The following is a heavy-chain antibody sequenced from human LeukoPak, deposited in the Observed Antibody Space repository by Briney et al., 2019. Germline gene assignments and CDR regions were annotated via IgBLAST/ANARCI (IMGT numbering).Heavy chain of an antibody. J-gene: IGHJ6*02. CDR2: ISYDGSNK. CDR1: GFTFSSYG. Sequence: GGSLRLSCAASGFTFSSYGMHWVRQAPGKGLEWVAVISYDGSNKYYADSVKGRFTISRDNSKNTLYLQMNSLRAEDTAVYYCAKDKAAAVSGATYYGMDVWGQGTTVTVSS. CDR3: AKDKAAAVSGATYYGMDV. V-gene: IGHV3-30*18. D-gene: IGHD6-13*01.